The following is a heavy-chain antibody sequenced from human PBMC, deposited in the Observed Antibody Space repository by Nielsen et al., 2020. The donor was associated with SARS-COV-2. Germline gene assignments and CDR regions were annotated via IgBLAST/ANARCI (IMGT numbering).Heavy chain of an antibody. D-gene: IGHD6-19*01. CDR3: ARQEVSIAVAGLDFDY. J-gene: IGHJ4*02. CDR1: GFTFSSYS. CDR2: ISSSSSYI. V-gene: IGHV3-21*01. Sequence: GESLKISCAASGFTFSSYSMNWVRQAPGKGLEWVSSISSSSSYIYYADSVKGRFTISRDNAKNSLYLQMNSLRAEDTAVYYCARQEVSIAVAGLDFDYWGQGTLVTVSS.